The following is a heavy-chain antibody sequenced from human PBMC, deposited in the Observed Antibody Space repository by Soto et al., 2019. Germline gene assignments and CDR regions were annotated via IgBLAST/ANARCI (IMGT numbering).Heavy chain of an antibody. CDR3: ARVGYCTNGVCYSLLPYYYYGMDV. J-gene: IGHJ6*02. Sequence: GASVKVSCKASGYTFTSYGISWVRQAPGQGLEWMGWISAYNGNTNYVQKLQGRVTMTTDTSTSTAYMELRSLRSNDTAVYYCARVGYCTNGVCYSLLPYYYYGMDVWGQGTTVTVSS. V-gene: IGHV1-18*01. D-gene: IGHD2-8*01. CDR1: GYTFTSYG. CDR2: ISAYNGNT.